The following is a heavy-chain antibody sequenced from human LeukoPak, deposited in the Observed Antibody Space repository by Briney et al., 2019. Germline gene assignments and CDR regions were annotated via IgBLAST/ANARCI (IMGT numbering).Heavy chain of an antibody. CDR3: ASPSAGGYSSNWYISH. CDR1: GGTFSSYA. J-gene: IGHJ4*02. V-gene: IGHV1-2*02. D-gene: IGHD6-13*01. CDR2: INPNNGDT. Sequence: ASVKVSCKASGGTFSSYAISWVRQAPGQGLEWMGWINPNNGDTNYAQKFQGRVTMTRDTSISTAYMELSRLRSDDTAVYYCASPSAGGYSSNWYISHWGQGTLVTASS.